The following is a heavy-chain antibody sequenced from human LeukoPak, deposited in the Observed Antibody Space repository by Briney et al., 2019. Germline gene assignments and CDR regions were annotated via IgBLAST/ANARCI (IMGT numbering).Heavy chain of an antibody. CDR2: IYYTGNT. D-gene: IGHD2-8*01. J-gene: IGHJ4*02. V-gene: IGHV4-30-4*07. Sequence: PSETLSLTCAVSGGSISSGGYSWSWIRQPPGKAMEFIAYIYYTGNTYFNPSLKSRVTISVDTSKNQFSLKLSSVTAADTAVYYCASHRMYGYYFDYWGQGTLVTVSS. CDR3: ASHRMYGYYFDY. CDR1: GGSISSGGYS.